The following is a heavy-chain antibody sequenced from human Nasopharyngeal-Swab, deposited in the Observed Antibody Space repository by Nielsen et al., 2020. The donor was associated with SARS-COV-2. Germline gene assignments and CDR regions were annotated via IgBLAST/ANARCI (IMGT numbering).Heavy chain of an antibody. CDR1: GVTFSSYS. Sequence: ESLKISCAASGVTFSSYSMNWVRQAPGKGLEWVSYISTSSSIIYYADSVKGRFTISRDNARNSLYLQMNSLRDEDTAVYYCARRYGDYEGSFEYWGQGTLVTVSS. CDR3: ARRYGDYEGSFEY. J-gene: IGHJ4*02. CDR2: ISTSSSII. D-gene: IGHD4-17*01. V-gene: IGHV3-48*02.